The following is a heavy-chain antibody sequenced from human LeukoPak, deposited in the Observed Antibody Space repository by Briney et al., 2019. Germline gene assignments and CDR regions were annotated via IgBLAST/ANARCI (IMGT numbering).Heavy chain of an antibody. CDR2: INPNSGGT. Sequence: GASVKVSCKASGYTFTGYYMHWVRQAPGQGLEWMGWINPNSGGTNYAQKFQGRVTINRDTSISTAYMELSRLRSDDTAVYYCARAGTRYYYGSGSPPLFDYSGQGALVTVSS. CDR3: ARAGTRYYYGSGSPPLFDY. D-gene: IGHD3-10*01. CDR1: GYTFTGYY. J-gene: IGHJ4*02. V-gene: IGHV1-2*02.